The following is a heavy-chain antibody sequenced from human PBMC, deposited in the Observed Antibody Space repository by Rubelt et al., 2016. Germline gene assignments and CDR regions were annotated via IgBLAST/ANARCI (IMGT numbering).Heavy chain of an antibody. J-gene: IGHJ6*03. V-gene: IGHV3-48*04. CDR3: ARGGYNYGSYYYYMDV. Sequence: GGVKPGGSLRLSCAASGFTLSSYNMNWVRQAPGKGLEWVSYISSSSGSSTIYYADSVKGRFTLSRDNAKNCLYVQMNSLRADDTAVYYCARGGYNYGSYYYYMDVWGKGTTVTVSS. CDR1: GFTLSSYN. CDR2: ISSSSGSSTI. D-gene: IGHD5-18*01.